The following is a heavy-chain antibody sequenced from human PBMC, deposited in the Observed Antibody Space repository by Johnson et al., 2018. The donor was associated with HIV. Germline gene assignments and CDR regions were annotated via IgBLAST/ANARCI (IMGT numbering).Heavy chain of an antibody. CDR3: TIYCSGGSCYPWAFDI. CDR1: GFTFSSYG. CDR2: ISSSGSNL. D-gene: IGHD2-15*01. J-gene: IGHJ3*02. V-gene: IGHV3-48*03. Sequence: DVQVVESGGGVVQPGGSLRLSCAASGFTFSSYGMHWVRQAPGKGLEWVSYISSSGSNLYYADFVNGRFTISRDNAKNSLYLQMNSLNTEDTAVYYCTIYCSGGSCYPWAFDIWGQGTMVTVSS.